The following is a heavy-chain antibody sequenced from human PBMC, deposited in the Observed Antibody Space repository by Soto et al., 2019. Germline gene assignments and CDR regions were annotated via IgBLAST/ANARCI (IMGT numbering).Heavy chain of an antibody. CDR1: GGSISSGGYY. CDR3: ASVCICTSCLTWFDP. D-gene: IGHD2-2*01. V-gene: IGHV4-31*03. J-gene: IGHJ5*02. Sequence: QVQLQESGPGLVKPSQTLSLTCTVSGGSISSGGYYWSWIRQHPVKGLEWIGYVYYSGRTYYNPSLKRRVTISVDTSKNQFSRKLSSVTAADTAGYYCASVCICTSCLTWFDPWGQGTLVTVSS. CDR2: VYYSGRT.